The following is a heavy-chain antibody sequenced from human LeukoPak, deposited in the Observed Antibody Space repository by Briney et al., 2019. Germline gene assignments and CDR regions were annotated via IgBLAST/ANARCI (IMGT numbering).Heavy chain of an antibody. CDR2: IRSKTHDGTT. V-gene: IGHV3-49*04. D-gene: IGHD3-16*01. J-gene: IGHJ4*02. Sequence: GGSLRLSCTASGFTFADYNMNWVRQAPGKGLEWVGYIRSKTHDGTTDYVASVKGRFTISRDDSRSIAYLEMTSLKSEDTAVYYCTTAPSPYTFDYWGQGTLVTVSS. CDR1: GFTFADYN. CDR3: TTAPSPYTFDY.